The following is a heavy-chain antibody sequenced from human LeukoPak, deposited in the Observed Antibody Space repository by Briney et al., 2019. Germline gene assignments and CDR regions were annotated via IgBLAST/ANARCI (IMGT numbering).Heavy chain of an antibody. J-gene: IGHJ4*02. CDR2: IYDSGST. Sequence: RSETLSLTCTVSGPSIRNYYWRWIRQPPGKGLEWIGYIYDSGSTTYHPSLKSQVTISVDTSKSQFSLKMSSVTAADTAVYYCARGGMTTILDYWGRGTLVTVSS. CDR3: ARGGMTTILDY. V-gene: IGHV4-59*01. CDR1: GPSIRNYY. D-gene: IGHD4-17*01.